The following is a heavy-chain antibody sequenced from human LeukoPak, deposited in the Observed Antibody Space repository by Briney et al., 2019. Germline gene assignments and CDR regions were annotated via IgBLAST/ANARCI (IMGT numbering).Heavy chain of an antibody. V-gene: IGHV1-2*02. Sequence: ASVKVSCKASGYTFTGYYMHWVRQAPGQGLEWMGWMNANSGGTNYAQKFQGRVTMTRDTSISTAYMELSRLKSDDTAVYYCARGSIFYGSASSYNGDYWGQGTLVTVSS. D-gene: IGHD3-10*01. CDR3: ARGSIFYGSASSYNGDY. CDR1: GYTFTGYY. J-gene: IGHJ4*02. CDR2: MNANSGGT.